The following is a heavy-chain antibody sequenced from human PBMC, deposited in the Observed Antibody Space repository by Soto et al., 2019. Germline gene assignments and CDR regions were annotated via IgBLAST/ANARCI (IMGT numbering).Heavy chain of an antibody. V-gene: IGHV4-31*03. CDR3: ARATSFSGHHGY. J-gene: IGHJ4*02. Sequence: QLQLQESGPGLVKPSQTLSLACTVSGGSFSSGGYYWSWIRQLPGKGLVWIGYIYYSGSTYYNPSLKSRITISLDTSKNQFSLKLSSVTAADTAVYYCARATSFSGHHGYWGQGTLVTVSS. CDR2: IYYSGST. CDR1: GGSFSSGGYY. D-gene: IGHD2-8*02.